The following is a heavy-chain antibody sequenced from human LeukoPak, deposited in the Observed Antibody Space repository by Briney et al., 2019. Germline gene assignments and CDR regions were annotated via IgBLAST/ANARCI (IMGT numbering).Heavy chain of an antibody. CDR3: ARVREYYDILTGYYTHYGMDV. CDR2: ISYDGSNK. V-gene: IGHV3-30-3*01. Sequence: GRSLRLSCAASGFTFSSYAMHWVRQAPGKGLEWVAVISYDGSNKHHADSVKGRFTISRDNSKNTLYLQMNSLRAEDTAVYYCARVREYYDILTGYYTHYGMDVWGQGTTVTVSS. D-gene: IGHD3-9*01. J-gene: IGHJ6*02. CDR1: GFTFSSYA.